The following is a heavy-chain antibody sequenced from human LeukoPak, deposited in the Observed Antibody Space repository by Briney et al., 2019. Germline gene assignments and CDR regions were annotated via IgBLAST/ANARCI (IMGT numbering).Heavy chain of an antibody. CDR2: IYYSGST. D-gene: IGHD6-13*01. CDR3: ARYGRSSWSYFDY. V-gene: IGHV4-39*01. J-gene: IGHJ4*02. CDR1: GGSISSSSYY. Sequence: SETLSLTCTVSGGSISSSSYYWGWIRQPPGKGLEWIGSIYYSGSTYYNPSLKSRVTISVDTSKNQFSLKLSSVTAADTAVYYCARYGRSSWSYFDYWGQGTLVTVSS.